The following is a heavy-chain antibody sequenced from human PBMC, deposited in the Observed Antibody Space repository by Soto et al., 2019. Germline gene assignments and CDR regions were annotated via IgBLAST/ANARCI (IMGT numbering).Heavy chain of an antibody. J-gene: IGHJ5*02. CDR2: IYYSGST. CDR3: ARTSFDTSGTAADP. CDR1: GGSISSGNYY. Sequence: QVQLQESGPGLMKPSQTLSLTCTVSGGSISSGNYYWSWIRQHPGKGLEWIGYIYYSGSTYYNPSLKSRVTISVDTSKNQFSLKLSSVTAADTAVYYCARTSFDTSGTAADPWGQGTLVTVSS. V-gene: IGHV4-31*03. D-gene: IGHD3-22*01.